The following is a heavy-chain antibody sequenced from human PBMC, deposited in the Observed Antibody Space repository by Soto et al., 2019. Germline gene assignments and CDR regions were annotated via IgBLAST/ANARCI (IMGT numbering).Heavy chain of an antibody. J-gene: IGHJ3*02. CDR3: AKSDLRFPRQLRGAFDI. CDR2: ISGSGGST. V-gene: IGHV3-23*04. CDR1: GFTFSSYW. D-gene: IGHD3-3*01. Sequence: EVQLVESGGGLVQPGGSLRLSCAASGFTFSSYWMSWVRQAPGKGLEWVSAISGSGGSTYYADSVKGRFTISRDNSKNTLYLQMNSLRAEDTAVYYCAKSDLRFPRQLRGAFDIWGQGTMVTVSS.